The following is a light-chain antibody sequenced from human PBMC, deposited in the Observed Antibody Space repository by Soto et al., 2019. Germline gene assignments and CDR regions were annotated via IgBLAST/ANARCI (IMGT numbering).Light chain of an antibody. V-gene: IGLV1-44*01. J-gene: IGLJ2*01. CDR2: SIN. Sequence: QLVLTQPPSASGTPGQRVTISCSGGTSNIGSNTVNWYQQLPGTAPKLLIYSINQRPSGVPDRFSGSKSGTSASLAISGLQSEDEAHYYCAAWDDSLIGVVFGGGTKVTVL. CDR3: AAWDDSLIGVV. CDR1: TSNIGSNT.